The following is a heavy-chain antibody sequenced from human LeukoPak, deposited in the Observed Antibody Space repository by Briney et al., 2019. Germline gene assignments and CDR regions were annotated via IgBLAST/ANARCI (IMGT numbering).Heavy chain of an antibody. CDR1: GFTFSTYG. CDR3: AKSTIFGVVMPNYSDY. D-gene: IGHD3-3*01. V-gene: IGHV3-23*01. J-gene: IGHJ4*02. CDR2: ISGIGGST. Sequence: GGSLRLSCAAPGFTFSTYGMSWVRQAPGKGLEWVSAISGIGGSTYYADSVKGRFTISRDNSKNTLYLQMNSLRAEDTAVYYCAKSTIFGVVMPNYSDYWGQGTLVTVSS.